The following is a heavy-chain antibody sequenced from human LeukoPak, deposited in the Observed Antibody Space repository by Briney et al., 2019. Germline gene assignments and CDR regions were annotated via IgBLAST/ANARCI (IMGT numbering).Heavy chain of an antibody. D-gene: IGHD4/OR15-4a*01. Sequence: SVKVSCTASGGTFSSYAISWVRQAPGQGLEWMGRIIPILGIANYAQKFQGRVTITADKSTSTAYMELSSLRSEDTAVYYCARDSPLGASYFDYWGQGTLVTVSS. V-gene: IGHV1-69*04. CDR3: ARDSPLGASYFDY. J-gene: IGHJ4*02. CDR2: IIPILGIA. CDR1: GGTFSSYA.